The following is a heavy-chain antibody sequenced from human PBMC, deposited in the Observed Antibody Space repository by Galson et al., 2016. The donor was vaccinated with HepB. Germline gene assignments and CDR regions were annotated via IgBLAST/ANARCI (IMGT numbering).Heavy chain of an antibody. J-gene: IGHJ3*01. V-gene: IGHV3-30*04. CDR1: GFTFRDYA. CDR2: TSNEGIYK. Sequence: SLRLSCAASGFTFRDYAMHWLRQAPGKGLESVAFTSNEGIYKFYADSVRGRFSISRDNSKKTLYLQMSGLRHEDTAMYFCAIECAGDCSYAFDLWGQGTVVTVSS. CDR3: AIECAGDCSYAFDL. D-gene: IGHD2-21*02.